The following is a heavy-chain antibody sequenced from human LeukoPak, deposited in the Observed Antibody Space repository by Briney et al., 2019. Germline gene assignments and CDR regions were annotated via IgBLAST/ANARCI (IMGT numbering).Heavy chain of an antibody. CDR3: VRALDV. Sequence: PGGSLRLSCVASGFTFSSYAMTWVRQAPGKGLEWVSVIGRNGGDIQYADSVKGRFTISRDNSKNTLYLQMNSLRAEDTAVYYCVRALDVWGQGTTVTVSS. J-gene: IGHJ6*02. CDR2: IGRNGGDI. V-gene: IGHV3-23*01. CDR1: GFTFSSYA.